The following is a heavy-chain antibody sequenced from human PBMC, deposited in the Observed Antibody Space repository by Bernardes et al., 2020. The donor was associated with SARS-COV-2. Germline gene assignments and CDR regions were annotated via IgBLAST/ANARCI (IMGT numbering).Heavy chain of an antibody. CDR2: ISSSGSTI. Sequence: GGSLRLSCGASGFTFRGYWMSWVRQAPGKGREGVSYISSSGSTIYYADSVKGRFTISRDNAKNSLYLQMNSLRAEDTAVYYCARERVPLGIYGSYYDSSTPPYYGMDVWGQGTTVTVSS. CDR3: ARERVPLGIYGSYYDSSTPPYYGMDV. D-gene: IGHD3-22*01. J-gene: IGHJ6*02. V-gene: IGHV3-48*03. CDR1: GFTFRGYW.